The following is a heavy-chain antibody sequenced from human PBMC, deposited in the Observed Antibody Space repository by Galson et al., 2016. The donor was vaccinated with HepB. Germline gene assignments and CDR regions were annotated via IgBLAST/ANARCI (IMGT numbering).Heavy chain of an antibody. CDR3: AKDWGYCGGDCPVYFDL. V-gene: IGHV3-48*04. CDR1: GFTFSTYT. Sequence: SLRLSCAASGFTFSTYTMNWVRQAPGKGLEWVSYISSSGNTIYYADSVKGRFTISRDNAKNSLYLQMNSLRTEDTAVYYCAKDWGYCGGDCPVYFDLWGRGTLVTVSS. CDR2: ISSSGNTI. D-gene: IGHD2-21*02. J-gene: IGHJ2*01.